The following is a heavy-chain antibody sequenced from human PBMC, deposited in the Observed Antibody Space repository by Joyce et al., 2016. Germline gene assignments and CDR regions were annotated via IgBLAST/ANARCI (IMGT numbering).Heavy chain of an antibody. CDR3: ARQVVATDDRGDYFDY. D-gene: IGHD2-15*01. V-gene: IGHV1-18*04. J-gene: IGHJ4*02. CDR2: VSGKNGEK. Sequence: QVQLVQSGADVKKPGASVTVSCQTSGYTFPSYAASWLRLAPGPGLEWMGCVSGKNGEKRYSQKFQGRVIMTTDTSTSMASMELRSLNSDDTGVYYCARQVVATDDRGDYFDYWGQGTLVIVSS. CDR1: GYTFPSYA.